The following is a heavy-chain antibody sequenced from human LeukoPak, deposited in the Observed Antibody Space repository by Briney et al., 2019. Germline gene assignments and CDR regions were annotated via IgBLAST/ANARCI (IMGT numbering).Heavy chain of an antibody. CDR1: GGTFSSYA. J-gene: IGHJ4*02. Sequence: SVKVSCKASGGTFSSYAISWVRQAPGQGLEWMGGIIPIFGTANYAQKFQGRVTITTDESTSTAYMELSSLRSEDTAVYYCARGGVSGWYPGGNFDYWGQGTLVTVSS. CDR3: ARGGVSGWYPGGNFDY. V-gene: IGHV1-69*05. D-gene: IGHD6-19*01. CDR2: IIPIFGTA.